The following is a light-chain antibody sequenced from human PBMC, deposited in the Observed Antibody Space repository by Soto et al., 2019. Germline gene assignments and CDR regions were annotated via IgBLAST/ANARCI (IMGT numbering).Light chain of an antibody. V-gene: IGKV3-20*01. CDR1: QSVSNSN. CDR2: GAS. J-gene: IGKJ5*01. CDR3: QQYGSSPT. Sequence: LSLSPDTLSLNTGERATLSCRASQSVSNSNLAWYQQKPGRAPRLLIYGASSRATGIPDRFSGSGSGTDFTLTISRLEPEDFAVYYCQQYGSSPTFGHGRRPAIK.